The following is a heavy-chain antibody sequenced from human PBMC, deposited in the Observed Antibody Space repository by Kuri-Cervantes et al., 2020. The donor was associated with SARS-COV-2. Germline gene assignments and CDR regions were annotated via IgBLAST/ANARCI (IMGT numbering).Heavy chain of an antibody. J-gene: IGHJ4*02. V-gene: IGHV3-23*01. CDR2: ISGSGDNT. CDR3: AREVDSSSWNEYYFDY. D-gene: IGHD6-13*01. CDR1: GFTFSTYA. Sequence: GESLKISCAASGFTFSTYAMSWVRQAPGKGLQWVSCISGSGDNTYYADSVKGRFTISRDNSKNTLYLQMNSLRAEDTAVYYCAREVDSSSWNEYYFDYWGQGTLVTVSS.